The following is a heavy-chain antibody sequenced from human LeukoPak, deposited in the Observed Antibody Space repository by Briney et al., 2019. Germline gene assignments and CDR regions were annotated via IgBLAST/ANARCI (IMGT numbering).Heavy chain of an antibody. D-gene: IGHD3-3*01. V-gene: IGHV1-69*13. CDR3: ASPVKYYDTWSGYPPFDY. J-gene: IGHJ4*02. CDR1: GGTFNNFA. CDR2: IIPMSGTA. Sequence: SVKVSCKAPGGTFNNFAISWVRQDPGQGLEWVGGIIPMSGTANYAQKFQGRVTITADESTSTAYMELSSLRSEDTAIYYCASPVKYYDTWSGYPPFDYWGRGTLVTVSS.